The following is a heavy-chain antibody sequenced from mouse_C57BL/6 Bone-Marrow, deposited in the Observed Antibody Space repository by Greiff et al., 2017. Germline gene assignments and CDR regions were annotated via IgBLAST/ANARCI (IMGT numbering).Heavy chain of an antibody. CDR2: IYPRSGST. CDR1: GYTFTSYG. D-gene: IGHD2-2*01. J-gene: IGHJ3*01. Sequence: QVQLQQSGAELARPGASLKLSCKASGYTFTSYGISWVKQRTGQGLARIGEIYPRSGSTYYNEKFKGKATLTADKSSSTAYMELRSLTSEDSAVYFCARFYYGYDGWLAYWGKGTLVTVSA. V-gene: IGHV1-81*01. CDR3: ARFYYGYDGWLAY.